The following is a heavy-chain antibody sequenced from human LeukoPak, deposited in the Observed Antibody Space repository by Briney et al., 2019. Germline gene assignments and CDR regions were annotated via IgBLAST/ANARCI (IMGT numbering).Heavy chain of an antibody. J-gene: IGHJ4*02. D-gene: IGHD3-22*01. CDR3: ASGYYDSSGYYA. Sequence: SVKVSCKASGGTFISYGISWVRQAPGQGLEWMGGIIPIFGTANYAQKFQGRVTITADEFTSTAYMELSSLRSEDTAVYYCASGYYDSSGYYAWGQGTLVTVSS. CDR2: IIPIFGTA. CDR1: GGTFISYG. V-gene: IGHV1-69*13.